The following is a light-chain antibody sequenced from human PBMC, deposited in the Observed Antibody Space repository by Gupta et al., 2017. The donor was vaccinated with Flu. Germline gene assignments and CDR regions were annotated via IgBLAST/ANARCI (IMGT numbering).Light chain of an antibody. CDR1: QSVSTRF. CDR3: QQYGDSPWA. CDR2: FTS. V-gene: IGKV3-20*01. Sequence: EIVLTQSPGTLYLYLGDTATLSCRASQSVSTRFLAWYQQKPGQAPRLLIYFTSIRATGIPDRFSGSGSETDFTLTISRLEPEDFALYYCQQYGDSPWAFGPGTKVDIK. J-gene: IGKJ3*01.